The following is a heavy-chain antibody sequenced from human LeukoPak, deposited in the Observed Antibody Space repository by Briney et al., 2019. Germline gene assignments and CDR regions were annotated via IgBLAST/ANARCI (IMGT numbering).Heavy chain of an antibody. CDR2: INTNTGNP. V-gene: IGHV7-4-1*02. CDR3: ARLSGFEQQLETDAFDI. D-gene: IGHD6-13*01. Sequence: GASVKVSCKASGYTFTSYAMNWVRQDPGQGLEWMGWINTNTGNPTYAQGFTGRFVFSLDTSVSTAYLQISSLKAEDTAVYYCARLSGFEQQLETDAFDIWGQGTMVTVSS. J-gene: IGHJ3*02. CDR1: GYTFTSYA.